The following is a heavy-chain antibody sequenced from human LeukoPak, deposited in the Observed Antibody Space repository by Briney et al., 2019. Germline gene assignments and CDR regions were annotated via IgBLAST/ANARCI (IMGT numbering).Heavy chain of an antibody. CDR3: ARASSGLMVYATFDY. CDR1: GGSISSDNYY. CDR2: IYYSGTT. Sequence: DPSETLSLTCTVSGGSISSDNYYWGWIRQPPGKGLEWIGSIYYSGTTYYNPSLKSRVTISVDTSKNQFSLKLSSVTAADTAVYYCARASSGLMVYATFDYWGQGTLVTVSS. V-gene: IGHV4-39*01. J-gene: IGHJ4*02. D-gene: IGHD2-8*01.